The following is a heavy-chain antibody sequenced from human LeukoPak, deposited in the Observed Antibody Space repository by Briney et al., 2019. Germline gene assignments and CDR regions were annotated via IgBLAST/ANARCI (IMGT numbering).Heavy chain of an antibody. V-gene: IGHV4-39*07. CDR2: IYYSGST. Sequence: PSEALSLTCTVSGGSISSSSYYWGWIRQSPGKGLEWIGSIYYSGSTYYNPSLKSRVTISVDTSKNQFSLKLSSVTAADTAVYYCARVLIEYYYYYYMDVWGKGTTVTVSS. J-gene: IGHJ6*03. D-gene: IGHD3-22*01. CDR1: GGSISSSSYY. CDR3: ARVLIEYYYYYYMDV.